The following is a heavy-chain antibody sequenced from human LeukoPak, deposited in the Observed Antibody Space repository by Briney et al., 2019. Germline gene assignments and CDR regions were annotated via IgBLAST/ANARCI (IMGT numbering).Heavy chain of an antibody. CDR3: ARGVAGYGPYDY. Sequence: KASETLSLTCTVSGDSISTYYWSWIRQPPGKGLEWIGYMYYSGSTNYNPSLKSRVTISLDTPKNQFSLRLNSVTAADTAVYYCARGVAGYGPYDYWGQGTLVPVTS. J-gene: IGHJ4*02. V-gene: IGHV4-59*01. CDR2: MYYSGST. D-gene: IGHD5-12*01. CDR1: GDSISTYY.